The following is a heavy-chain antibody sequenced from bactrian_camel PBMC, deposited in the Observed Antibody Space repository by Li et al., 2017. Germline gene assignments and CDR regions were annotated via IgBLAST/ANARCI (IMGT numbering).Heavy chain of an antibody. D-gene: IGHD2*01. CDR1: GFTSAQCG. CDR2: ISFDGRP. Sequence: HVQLVESGGGSVQAGGSLRLSCVASGFTSAQCGVDWFRQSAGKQREWVAGISFDGRPGYAASVKKRFTISKDNAKNMVYLQMNSLQPEDTAMHYCAADRRRHGPPSLRPGDYSVWGQGTQVTVS. V-gene: IGHV3S53*01. J-gene: IGHJ4*01. CDR3: AADRRRHGPPSLRPGDYSV.